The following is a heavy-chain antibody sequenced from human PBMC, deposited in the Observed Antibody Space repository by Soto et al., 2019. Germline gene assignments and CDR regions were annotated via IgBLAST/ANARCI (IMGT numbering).Heavy chain of an antibody. CDR3: ARRKERSGPNYFDV. CDR1: GDTFIKYD. J-gene: IGHJ4*02. Sequence: ASVKVSCKASGDTFIKYDINWVRQATGQGLEWMGWMNPSNGNAGYAQNFRGRVTMTSNTSITTAYMELSGLRHEDTAVYYCARRKERSGPNYFDVWGQGTLVTVSS. CDR2: MNPSNGNA. V-gene: IGHV1-8*01. D-gene: IGHD6-25*01.